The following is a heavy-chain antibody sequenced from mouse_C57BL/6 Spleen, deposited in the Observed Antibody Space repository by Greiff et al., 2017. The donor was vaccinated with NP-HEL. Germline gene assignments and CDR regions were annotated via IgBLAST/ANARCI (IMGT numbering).Heavy chain of an antibody. CDR2: IYPGDGDT. Sequence: VQLQQSGAELVKPGASVKISCKASGYAFSSYWMNWVKQRPGKGLEWIGQIYPGDGDTNYNGKFKGKATLTADKSSSTAYMQLSSLTSEDSAVYFCARSHYYGSSYEDYWGQGTTLTVSS. V-gene: IGHV1-80*01. CDR1: GYAFSSYW. D-gene: IGHD1-1*01. J-gene: IGHJ2*01. CDR3: ARSHYYGSSYEDY.